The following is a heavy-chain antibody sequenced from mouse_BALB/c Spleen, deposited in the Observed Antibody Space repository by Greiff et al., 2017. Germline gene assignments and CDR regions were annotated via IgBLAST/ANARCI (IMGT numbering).Heavy chain of an antibody. CDR1: GFTFSSYA. CDR2: ISSGGST. J-gene: IGHJ4*01. CDR3: ARVTNYHNAMDY. D-gene: IGHD6-1*01. V-gene: IGHV5-6-5*01. Sequence: EVHLVESGGGLVKPGGSLKLSCAASGFTFSSYAMSWVRQTPEKRLEWVASISSGGSTYYPDSVKGRFTISRDNARNILYLQMSSLRSEDTAMYYCARVTNYHNAMDYWGQGTSVTVSS.